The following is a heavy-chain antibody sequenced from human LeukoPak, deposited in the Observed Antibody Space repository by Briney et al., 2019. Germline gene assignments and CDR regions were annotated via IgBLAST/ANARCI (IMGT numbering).Heavy chain of an antibody. CDR2: IYYSGST. Sequence: WETLSLTCTVSGGSMSSDYWNWIRQPAGKGVEWIGRIYYSGSTSYHPSLKSRVTMSIDTSKNQFSLKLSSVTAADTAVYYCARGGDWFDPWGQGTLVTVSS. J-gene: IGHJ5*02. V-gene: IGHV4-4*07. CDR3: ARGGDWFDP. D-gene: IGHD3-16*01. CDR1: GGSMSSDY.